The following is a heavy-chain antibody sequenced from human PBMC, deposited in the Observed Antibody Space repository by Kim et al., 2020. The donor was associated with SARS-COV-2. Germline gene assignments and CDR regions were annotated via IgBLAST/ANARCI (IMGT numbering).Heavy chain of an antibody. CDR2: ISGSGGST. Sequence: GGSLRLSCAASGFTFSSYAMSWVRQAPGKGLEWVSAISGSGGSTYYADSVKGRFTISRDNSKNTLYLQMNSLRAEDTAVYYCAKEDDLSEYSSRGDAFDIWGQGTMVTVSS. J-gene: IGHJ3*02. D-gene: IGHD6-13*01. CDR1: GFTFSSYA. V-gene: IGHV3-23*01. CDR3: AKEDDLSEYSSRGDAFDI.